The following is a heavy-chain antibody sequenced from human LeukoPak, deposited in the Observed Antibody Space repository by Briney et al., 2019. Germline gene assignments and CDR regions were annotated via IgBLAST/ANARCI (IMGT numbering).Heavy chain of an antibody. Sequence: GESLKISCKASGYTFTNYWIGWVRQMPGKGLEWMGIIYPGDSDTRYSPSFQGQITISADKSISTAYLQWSSLKASDTAMYYCARLRQDAFDIWGQGTMVTVSS. CDR3: ARLRQDAFDI. V-gene: IGHV5-51*01. CDR1: GYTFTNYW. J-gene: IGHJ3*02. CDR2: IYPGDSDT.